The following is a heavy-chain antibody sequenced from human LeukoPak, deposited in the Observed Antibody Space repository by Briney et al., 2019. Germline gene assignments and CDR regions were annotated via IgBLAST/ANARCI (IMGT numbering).Heavy chain of an antibody. CDR2: ISGSGAPI. CDR1: GFTFSRYE. V-gene: IGHV3-48*03. J-gene: IGHJ4*02. D-gene: IGHD1-1*01. CDR3: ARDPRTVRI. Sequence: GGSLRLSCEVSGFTFSRYEMNWVRQAPGKGLEWISFISGSGAPIYYADSVKGRFTISRDNAKNLLYLQMDSLRVEDTAIYYCARDPRTVRIWGQGTLVTVSS.